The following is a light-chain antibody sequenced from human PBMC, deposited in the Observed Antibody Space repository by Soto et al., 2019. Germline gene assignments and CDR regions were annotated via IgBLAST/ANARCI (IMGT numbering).Light chain of an antibody. J-gene: IGKJ5*01. Sequence: DIQMTQSPSSLSASVGDRVTITCRASQSISSYLNWYQQKPGKAPKLLIYAASSLQSGVPSRFSGSGSGTDFTLTISSLQPEDFATYYFQQIYSTPITFGQGTRLEIK. CDR3: QQIYSTPIT. CDR2: AAS. V-gene: IGKV1-39*01. CDR1: QSISSY.